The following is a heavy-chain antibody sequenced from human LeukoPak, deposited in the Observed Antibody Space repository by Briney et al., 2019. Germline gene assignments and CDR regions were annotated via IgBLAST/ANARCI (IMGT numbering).Heavy chain of an antibody. D-gene: IGHD3-16*01. CDR2: ISGWGDTT. CDR3: ATVSLMRPAPPPDDY. CDR1: GSTFSRYG. Sequence: GGSLRLSCAASGSTFSRYGMSWVRQAPGKGLEWVSGISGWGDTTYYADSVKGRFTISRDNSKNTLHLQMNSLRADDTAVYYCATVSLMRPAPPPDDYWGQGTLVTVSS. J-gene: IGHJ4*02. V-gene: IGHV3-23*01.